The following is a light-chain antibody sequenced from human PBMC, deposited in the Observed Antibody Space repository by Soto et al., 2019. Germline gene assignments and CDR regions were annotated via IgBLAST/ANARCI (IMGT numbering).Light chain of an antibody. Sequence: DMQMTQSPSALSASERDRVTITCRASQSISTWLAWFQQKPGKAPKLLIYRASSLESGAPSRFSGTGSGTEFTLTISSLQPDDFATYYCQQYDDYPWTFCQ. V-gene: IGKV1-5*03. CDR1: QSISTW. CDR3: QQYDDYPWT. J-gene: IGKJ1*01. CDR2: RAS.